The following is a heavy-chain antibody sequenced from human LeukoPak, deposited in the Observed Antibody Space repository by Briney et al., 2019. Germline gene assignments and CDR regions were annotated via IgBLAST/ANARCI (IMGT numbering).Heavy chain of an antibody. J-gene: IGHJ5*02. V-gene: IGHV4-61*02. Sequence: SQTLSLTCTVSGDSISSGSFYWSWIRQPAGKRLEWIGRVYSSGRTNYNPSLKSRVTISVDTSKNQFSLKLSSVTAADTAVYYCARGVAATKVPWFDPWGQGTLVTVSS. CDR3: ARGVAATKVPWFDP. D-gene: IGHD2-15*01. CDR2: VYSSGRT. CDR1: GDSISSGSFY.